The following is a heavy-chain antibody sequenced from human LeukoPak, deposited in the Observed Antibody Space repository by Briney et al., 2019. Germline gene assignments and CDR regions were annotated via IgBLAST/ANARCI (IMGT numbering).Heavy chain of an antibody. CDR1: GFTFSSYE. CDR3: ARDATPQYSTGWVYFDS. CDR2: ITGTGSIT. Sequence: GGSLRLSCAASGFTFSSYEMNWVRQAPGKGLEWLSYITGTGSITNHADSVKGRFTISRDNAKNSLYLQMNSLRAEDTAVYFCARDATPQYSTGWVYFDSWGQGTLVTVSS. D-gene: IGHD6-19*01. V-gene: IGHV3-48*03. J-gene: IGHJ4*02.